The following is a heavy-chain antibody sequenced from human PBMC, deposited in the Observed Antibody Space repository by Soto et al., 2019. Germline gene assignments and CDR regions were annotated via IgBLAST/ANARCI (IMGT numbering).Heavy chain of an antibody. CDR2: INQSGAS. V-gene: IGHV4-34*01. CDR1: IESFSKYY. CDR3: ARGYYYASGSSFPY. Sequence: QLQQWGAGLLKPSETLSLTCAVYIESFSKYYWNWIRQSPGKGLEWIGEINQSGASNYNPSLKSRVTVSVDTSKSQFSLKLNSVTAADTAVYFCARGYYYASGSSFPYWGQGTLVTVSS. J-gene: IGHJ4*02. D-gene: IGHD3-10*01.